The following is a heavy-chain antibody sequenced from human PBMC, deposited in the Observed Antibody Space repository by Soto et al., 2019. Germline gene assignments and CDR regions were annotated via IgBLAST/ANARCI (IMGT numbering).Heavy chain of an antibody. Sequence: GSLRLSCAASGFTFSSYAMHWVRQAPGKGLEWVAVISYDGSNKYYADSVKGRFTISRDNSKNTLYLQMNSLRAEDTAVYYCARDRTIFGVVISYYFDYWGQGTLVTVSS. J-gene: IGHJ4*02. V-gene: IGHV3-30-3*01. CDR3: ARDRTIFGVVISYYFDY. D-gene: IGHD3-3*01. CDR2: ISYDGSNK. CDR1: GFTFSSYA.